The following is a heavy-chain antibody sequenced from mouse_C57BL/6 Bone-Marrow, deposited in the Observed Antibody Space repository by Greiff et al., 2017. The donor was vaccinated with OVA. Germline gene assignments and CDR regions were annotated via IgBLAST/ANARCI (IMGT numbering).Heavy chain of an antibody. J-gene: IGHJ1*03. Sequence: VQLQQPGAELVKPGASVKLSCKASGYTFTSYWMHWVKQRPGQGLEWIGMIHPNSGSTNYNEKFKSKATLTVDKSSSTAYMQLSSLTSEDSAVYYCAFYYGNDWYFDVWGTGTMVTVSS. D-gene: IGHD2-1*01. V-gene: IGHV1-64*01. CDR1: GYTFTSYW. CDR2: IHPNSGST. CDR3: AFYYGNDWYFDV.